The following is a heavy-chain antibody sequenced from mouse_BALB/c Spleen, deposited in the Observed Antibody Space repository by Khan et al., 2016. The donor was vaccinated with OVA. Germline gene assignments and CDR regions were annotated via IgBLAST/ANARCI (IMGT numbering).Heavy chain of an antibody. CDR3: AGGNYYGYYFDY. CDR2: ISYSGGT. J-gene: IGHJ2*01. CDR1: GYSITSGYA. Sequence: EVQLQESGPGLVKPSQSLSLTCTVTGYSITSGYAWNWIRQFPGNKLEWMGYISYSGGTSSNTSLNSRISITRDTSKNQFVLQLNSVTTEDTATYYCAGGNYYGYYFDYWGQGTPLTVSS. D-gene: IGHD1-1*01. V-gene: IGHV3-2*02.